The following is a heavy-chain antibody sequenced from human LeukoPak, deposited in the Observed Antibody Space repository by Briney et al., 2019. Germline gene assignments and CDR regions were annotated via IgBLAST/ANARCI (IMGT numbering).Heavy chain of an antibody. CDR3: ARKESSIELGGWLDP. J-gene: IGHJ5*02. CDR1: GGSTSVYY. V-gene: IGHV4-59*01. CDR2: IYYSGST. Sequence: PSETLSLTCTVSGGSTSVYYWSWIRQPPGKGLEWIGHIYYSGSTNYNPSLKSRVTISLDTSKNQFSLKLNSLTAADTAVYYCARKESSIELGGWLDPWGQGSLVTVSS. D-gene: IGHD2-2*01.